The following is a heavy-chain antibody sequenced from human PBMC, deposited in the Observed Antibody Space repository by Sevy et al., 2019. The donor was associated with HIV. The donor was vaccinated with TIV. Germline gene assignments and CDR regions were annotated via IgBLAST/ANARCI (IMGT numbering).Heavy chain of an antibody. D-gene: IGHD1-26*01. CDR2: IFSDANIK. CDR3: ARESGSNWYFDL. Sequence: GGSLRLSCAASGFTFSNYGMHCVRQAPGKGLEWVGAIFSDANIKYYVDSVKGRFAISRDNSKNTVYLQMNSLRAEDTAVYSCARESGSNWYFDLWGRGTPVTVSS. CDR1: GFTFSNYG. J-gene: IGHJ2*01. V-gene: IGHV3-33*01.